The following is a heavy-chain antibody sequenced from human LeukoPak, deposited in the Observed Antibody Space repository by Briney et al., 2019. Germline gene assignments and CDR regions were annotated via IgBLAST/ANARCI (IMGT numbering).Heavy chain of an antibody. D-gene: IGHD7-27*01. CDR2: ISLTGRT. J-gene: IGHJ4*02. CDR3: SRETGPFCPFGH. Sequence: SETLSLTCGVSGGSITTTNYWSWVRQPPGQGLEWIGEISLTGRTNYNPSLKSRVNITIDESKNHLYLNLASVTAADTAVYYCSRETGPFCPFGHWGQGTLVAVTS. V-gene: IGHV4-4*02. CDR1: GGSITTTNY.